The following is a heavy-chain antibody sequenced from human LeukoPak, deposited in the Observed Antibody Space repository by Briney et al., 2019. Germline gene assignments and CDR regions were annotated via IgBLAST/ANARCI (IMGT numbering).Heavy chain of an antibody. CDR1: GCTFSSYA. CDR2: ISYDGSNK. Sequence: GRTLRLSCAASGCTFSSYAMHWIRQAPGKGLEWVAVISYDGSNKYYADSVKGRFTISRDNSKNTLYLQMNSLRAEDTTVYYCARERHAFDYWAQGPLVTVSS. J-gene: IGHJ4*02. CDR3: ARERHAFDY. V-gene: IGHV3-30*01.